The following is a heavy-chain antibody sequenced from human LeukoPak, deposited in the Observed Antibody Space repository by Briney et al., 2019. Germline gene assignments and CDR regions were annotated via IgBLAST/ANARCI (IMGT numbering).Heavy chain of an antibody. J-gene: IGHJ4*02. CDR1: GFTFSNYW. D-gene: IGHD6-13*01. Sequence: GGSLRLSCAASGFTFSNYWMSWVRQAPGKGLEWVANIKQDASEKYYMDSVMGRFTISRDNAKNSLYLQMNSLRAEDTAVYYCARGYNTNWYRYYFDYWGQGTLVTVSS. CDR3: ARGYNTNWYRYYFDY. CDR2: IKQDASEK. V-gene: IGHV3-7*04.